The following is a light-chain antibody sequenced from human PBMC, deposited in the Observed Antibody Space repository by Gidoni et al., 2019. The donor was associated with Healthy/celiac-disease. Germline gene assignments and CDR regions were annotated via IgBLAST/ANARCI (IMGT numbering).Light chain of an antibody. CDR3: QQYGSSPQVYT. CDR1: QSVSSSY. CDR2: GAS. J-gene: IGKJ2*01. V-gene: IGKV3-20*01. Sequence: ESVLTQSPGTLSVSPGERATLSCRASQSVSSSYLAWYQQKPGQAPRLLIYGASSRATGIPDRFSGSGSGTDFTLTISRLEPEDFAVYYCQQYGSSPQVYTFGQGTKLEIK.